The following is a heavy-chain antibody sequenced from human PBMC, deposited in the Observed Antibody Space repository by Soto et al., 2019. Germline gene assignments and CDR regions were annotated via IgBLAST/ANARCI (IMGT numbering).Heavy chain of an antibody. Sequence: EVQLVESGGGLVEPGGSLRLSCAASGFTFSSYSMNWVRQAPGKGLEWVSSISSSSTYIYYADSVKGRFTISRDNAKNSLYLQVNSLRAEDTAVYYCARLHPHLPFDYWGQGTLVTVSS. V-gene: IGHV3-21*01. J-gene: IGHJ4*02. CDR3: ARLHPHLPFDY. CDR2: ISSSSTYI. CDR1: GFTFSSYS.